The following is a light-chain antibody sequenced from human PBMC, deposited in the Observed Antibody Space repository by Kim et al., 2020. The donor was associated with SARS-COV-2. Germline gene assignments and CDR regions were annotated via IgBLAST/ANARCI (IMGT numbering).Light chain of an antibody. Sequence: SPRERAILTYRASQSVSSYLAWYQQKPGQAPRLLIYDASNRATGIPARFSGSGSGTDFTLTISSLEPEDFAVYYCQQRSNWPPGYTFGQGTKLEI. J-gene: IGKJ2*01. CDR1: QSVSSY. V-gene: IGKV3-11*01. CDR3: QQRSNWPPGYT. CDR2: DAS.